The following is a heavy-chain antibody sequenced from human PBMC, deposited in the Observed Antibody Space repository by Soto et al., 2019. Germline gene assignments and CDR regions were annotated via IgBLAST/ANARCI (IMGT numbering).Heavy chain of an antibody. CDR3: ARTDGDYGDYGPDWYGMDV. D-gene: IGHD4-17*01. CDR2: IYYSGST. CDR1: GGSISSYY. Sequence: QVQLQESGPGLVKPSETLSLTCTVSGGSISSYYWSWIRQPPGKGLEWIGYIYYSGSTNYNPSLKSRVTISVDTSKNQFSLKLSSVTAADTAVYYCARTDGDYGDYGPDWYGMDVWGQGTTVTVSS. V-gene: IGHV4-59*08. J-gene: IGHJ6*02.